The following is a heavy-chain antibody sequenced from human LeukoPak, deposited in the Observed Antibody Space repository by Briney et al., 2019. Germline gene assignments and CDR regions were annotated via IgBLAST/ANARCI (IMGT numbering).Heavy chain of an antibody. CDR2: IYPGDSDT. CDR3: ARRAYSGSYYESSDY. Sequence: GESLQISCQGSGSSFTTYWIGWVRQMPGKGLEWMGIIYPGDSDTRYSPSFQGQVTISADKSISTAYLQWSSLKAPDTAMYYCARRAYSGSYYESSDYWGQGTLVTVSS. J-gene: IGHJ4*02. V-gene: IGHV5-51*01. CDR1: GSSFTTYW. D-gene: IGHD1-26*01.